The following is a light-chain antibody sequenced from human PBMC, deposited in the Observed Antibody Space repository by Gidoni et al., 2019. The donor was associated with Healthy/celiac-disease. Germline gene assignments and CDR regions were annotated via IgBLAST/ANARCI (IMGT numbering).Light chain of an antibody. V-gene: IGLV3-19*01. CDR1: SLRSYY. J-gene: IGLJ3*02. CDR2: GKN. CDR3: NSRDSSGNRWV. Sequence: ELTQDPAVSVALGQTVRITCQGDSLRSYYASWYQQKPGQAPVLVIYGKNNRPSGIPDRFSGSSSGNTASLTITGAQAEDEADYYCNSRDSSGNRWVFGGGTKLTVL.